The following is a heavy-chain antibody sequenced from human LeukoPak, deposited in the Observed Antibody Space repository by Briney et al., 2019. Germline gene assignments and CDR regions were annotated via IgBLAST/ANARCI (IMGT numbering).Heavy chain of an antibody. CDR2: IIPIFGTA. V-gene: IGHV1-69*13. J-gene: IGHJ5*02. CDR3: ARDRGCSSTSCRGGWFDP. CDR1: GGTFSSYA. Sequence: GASVKVSCKASGGTFSSYAISWVRQAPGQGLEWMGGIIPIFGTANYAQKFQGRLTITADESTSTAYMELSSLRSEDTAVYYCARDRGCSSTSCRGGWFDPWGQGTLVTVSS. D-gene: IGHD2-2*01.